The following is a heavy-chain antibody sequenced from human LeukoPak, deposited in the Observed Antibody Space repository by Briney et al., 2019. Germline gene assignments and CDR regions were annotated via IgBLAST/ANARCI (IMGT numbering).Heavy chain of an antibody. CDR1: GGSISSYY. D-gene: IGHD1-7*01. V-gene: IGHV4-59*01. CDR2: IYYSGST. CDR3: ARVGLELRGNYYYYYMDV. J-gene: IGHJ6*03. Sequence: TLXLTCTVSGGSISSYYWSWIRQPPGKGLEWIGYIYYSGSTNYNPSLKSRVTISVDTSKNQFSLKLSSVTAADTAVYYCARVGLELRGNYYYYYMDVWGKGTTVTVSS.